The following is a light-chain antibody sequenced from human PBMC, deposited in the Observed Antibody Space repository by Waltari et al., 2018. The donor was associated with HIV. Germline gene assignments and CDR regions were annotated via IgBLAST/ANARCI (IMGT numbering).Light chain of an antibody. J-gene: IGKJ2*01. V-gene: IGKV1-5*03. CDR3: QQYNSDFYT. CDR2: KAS. CDR1: QNVDTW. Sequence: IQMTQSPSILSASVGDRVTITCRASQNVDTWLAWYQQRSGRAPKPLLYKASTLEYGVPARFSGSGSETNVTHTINTLHPDDFATYYCQQYNSDFYTFGLGTRLDLK.